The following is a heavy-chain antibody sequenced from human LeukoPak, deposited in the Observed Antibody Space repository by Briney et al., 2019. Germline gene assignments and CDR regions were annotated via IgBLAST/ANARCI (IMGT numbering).Heavy chain of an antibody. CDR2: ISASGGNT. D-gene: IGHD2-21*02. V-gene: IGHV3-23*01. CDR3: ARCGGDCSQHYFDY. Sequence: GGSLRLSCAASGFTFSGYAMGWVRQAPGKGLEWVSAISASGGNTDYADSVKGRFTISRDNSKNTLYLQINSLRAEDTAVYYCARCGGDCSQHYFDYWGQGTPVTVSA. CDR1: GFTFSGYA. J-gene: IGHJ4*02.